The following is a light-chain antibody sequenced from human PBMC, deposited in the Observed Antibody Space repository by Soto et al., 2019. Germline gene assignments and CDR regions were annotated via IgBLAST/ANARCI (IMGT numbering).Light chain of an antibody. CDR3: SSYTSSSTPPV. CDR1: SSDVGGYNY. V-gene: IGLV2-14*01. CDR2: DVS. J-gene: IGLJ2*01. Sequence: QSALTQPAAVSESPGQSITISCTGTSSDVGGYNYVSWYQQHPGKAPKLMIYDVSNRPSGVSNRFSGSKSGNTASLTISGLQAEDEADYYCSSYTSSSTPPVFGGGTKVTVL.